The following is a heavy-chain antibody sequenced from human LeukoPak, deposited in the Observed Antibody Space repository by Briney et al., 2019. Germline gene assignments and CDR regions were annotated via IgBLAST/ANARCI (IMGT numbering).Heavy chain of an antibody. Sequence: SETLSLTCTVSGGAISSYYWGWIRQPAGRGQEWIWRIYTSRSTNYNPSLTSRVTISVDTSNNQFSLKLSAVTAADTAVYYCARIAAAGTRAFDIWGQGTMVTVSS. CDR1: GGAISSYY. J-gene: IGHJ3*02. D-gene: IGHD6-13*01. CDR2: IYTSRST. CDR3: ARIAAAGTRAFDI. V-gene: IGHV4-4*07.